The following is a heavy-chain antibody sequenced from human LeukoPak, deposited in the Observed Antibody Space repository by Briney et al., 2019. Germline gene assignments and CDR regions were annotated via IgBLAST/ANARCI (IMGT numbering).Heavy chain of an antibody. J-gene: IGHJ4*02. D-gene: IGHD3-10*01. V-gene: IGHV4-61*08. CDR1: GGSISSGGYY. CDR3: ARQYDSGSYPFVH. Sequence: SETLSLTCTVSGGSISSGGYYWSWIRQHPGKGLEWIGYIYYSGSTNYNPSLKSRVTISIDTSKNQFSLKLSSVTAADTAVYYCARQYDSGSYPFVHWGQGTLVTVSS. CDR2: IYYSGST.